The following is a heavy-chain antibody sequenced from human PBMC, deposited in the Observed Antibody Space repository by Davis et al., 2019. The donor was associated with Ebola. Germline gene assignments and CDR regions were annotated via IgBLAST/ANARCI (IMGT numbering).Heavy chain of an antibody. V-gene: IGHV1-69*13. CDR1: GGTFSSYA. J-gene: IGHJ4*02. CDR3: ARGTGTGYNSGWYVY. Sequence: SVKVSCKASGGTFSSYAISWVRQAPGQGLEWMGGIIPIFGTANYAQKFQGRVTITADESTSTAYMELSSLRSEDTAVYYCARGTGTGYNSGWYVYWGQGTLVTVSS. D-gene: IGHD6-19*01. CDR2: IIPIFGTA.